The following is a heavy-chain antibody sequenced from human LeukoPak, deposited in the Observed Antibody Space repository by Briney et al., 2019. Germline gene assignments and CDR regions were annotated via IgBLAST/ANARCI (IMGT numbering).Heavy chain of an antibody. CDR2: INPNSGGT. D-gene: IGHD2-2*01. CDR3: ARNLGYCSSTSCPDAFDI. V-gene: IGHV1-2*02. Sequence: ASVKVSCKASGYTFTGYYMHWVRQAPGQGLEWMGWINPNSGGTNYAQKFQGRVTMTRDTSTSTAYMELSRLRSDDTAVYYCARNLGYCSSTSCPDAFDIWGQGTMVTVSS. CDR1: GYTFTGYY. J-gene: IGHJ3*02.